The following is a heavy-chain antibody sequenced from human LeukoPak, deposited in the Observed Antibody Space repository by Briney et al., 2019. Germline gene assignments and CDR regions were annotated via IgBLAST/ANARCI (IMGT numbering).Heavy chain of an antibody. Sequence: ASVKVSCKASGYTFTSYGISWVRQAPGQGLEWMGWISAYNGNTNYAQKLQGRVTMTTDTSTSTAYMELRSLRSDDTAVYYCATGYCSSTSCYNFDYWGQGTLVTVST. J-gene: IGHJ4*02. CDR3: ATGYCSSTSCYNFDY. CDR2: ISAYNGNT. D-gene: IGHD2-2*02. CDR1: GYTFTSYG. V-gene: IGHV1-18*01.